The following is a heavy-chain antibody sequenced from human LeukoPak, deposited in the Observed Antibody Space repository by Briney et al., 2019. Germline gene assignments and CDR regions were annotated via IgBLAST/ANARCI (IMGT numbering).Heavy chain of an antibody. V-gene: IGHV3-7*03. D-gene: IGHD3-22*01. Sequence: PGGSLRLSCAASGFTFSNYWMNWVRQAPGKGLGWVATINEDGSERYYMDSMKGRFTISRDNGDNSLYLQMNSLRAEDTAAYYCATASPYCSGDYCRLRFDYWGQGTLVTVSS. J-gene: IGHJ4*02. CDR1: GFTFSNYW. CDR3: ATASPYCSGDYCRLRFDY. CDR2: INEDGSER.